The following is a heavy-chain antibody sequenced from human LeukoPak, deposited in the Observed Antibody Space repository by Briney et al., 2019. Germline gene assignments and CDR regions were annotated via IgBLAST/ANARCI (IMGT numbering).Heavy chain of an antibody. D-gene: IGHD3-3*01. CDR1: GGSTSSGGYS. J-gene: IGHJ6*02. CDR3: ARVGGIFGVVTPRVYGMDV. V-gene: IGHV4-30-2*01. Sequence: PSQTLSLTCAVSGGSTSSGGYSWSWIRQPPGKGLEWIGYIYHSGSTYYNPSLKSRVTISVDRSKNQFSLKLSSVTAADTAVYYCARVGGIFGVVTPRVYGMDVWGQGTTVTVSS. CDR2: IYHSGST.